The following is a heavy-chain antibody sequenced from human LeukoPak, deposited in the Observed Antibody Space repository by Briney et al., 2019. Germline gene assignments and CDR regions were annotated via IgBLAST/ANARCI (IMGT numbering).Heavy chain of an antibody. Sequence: ASVKVSCKASGYTFTGYYMHWVRQAPGQGLEWMGWINPNSGGTNYAQKFQGRVTMTRDTSISTAYMELSRLRSDVTAVYYCARDTIYDFWSGYHDYWGQGTLVTVSS. CDR3: ARDTIYDFWSGYHDY. CDR2: INPNSGGT. V-gene: IGHV1-2*02. J-gene: IGHJ4*02. CDR1: GYTFTGYY. D-gene: IGHD3-3*01.